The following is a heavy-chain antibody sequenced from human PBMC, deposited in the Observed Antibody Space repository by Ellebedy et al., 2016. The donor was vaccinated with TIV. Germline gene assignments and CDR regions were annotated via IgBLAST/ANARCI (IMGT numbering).Heavy chain of an antibody. CDR3: AKDAAYDSSYIDY. CDR2: LSGSGGST. J-gene: IGHJ4*02. D-gene: IGHD3-22*01. CDR1: GFTFSSYA. Sequence: LSLTCAASGFTFSSYAMSWVRQAPGKGLEWVSALSGSGGSTYYADSVKGRFTISRDNSKNTLYLQMNSLRAEDTAVYYCAKDAAYDSSYIDYWGQGTLVTVSS. V-gene: IGHV3-23*01.